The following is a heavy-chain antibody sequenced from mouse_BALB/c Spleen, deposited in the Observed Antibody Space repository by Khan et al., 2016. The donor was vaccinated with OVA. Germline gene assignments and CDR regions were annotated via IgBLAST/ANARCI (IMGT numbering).Heavy chain of an antibody. D-gene: IGHD2-12*01. V-gene: IGHV3-2*02. CDR1: GYSIPSDYA. CDR3: ARSLYYSYGYALDC. J-gene: IGHJ4*01. CDR2: ISSTGST. Sequence: EVQLQESGPGLVKPSQSLSLTCTVTGYSIPSDYAWNWIRQFPGNKLEWLGYISSTGSTSYNPSLKSRISITRDTSKNQFFLQLKSVTTEDTATYYCARSLYYSYGYALDCWGRGTSVTVSS.